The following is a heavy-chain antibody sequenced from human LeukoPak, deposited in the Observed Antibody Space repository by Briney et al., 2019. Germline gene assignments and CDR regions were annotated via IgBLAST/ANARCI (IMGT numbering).Heavy chain of an antibody. CDR2: IYNRGST. CDR1: GGSMSDYH. D-gene: IGHD1-1*01. V-gene: IGHV4-59*01. CDR3: ARGAGGYRFDP. Sequence: SETLSPTCTVSGGSMSDYHWSWIRQPPGKGLEYIGYIYNRGSTHYNPSLKSRVTISADTSKKQFSLKLTSVTAADTAVYYCARGAGGYRFDPWGQGTLVIVSS. J-gene: IGHJ5*02.